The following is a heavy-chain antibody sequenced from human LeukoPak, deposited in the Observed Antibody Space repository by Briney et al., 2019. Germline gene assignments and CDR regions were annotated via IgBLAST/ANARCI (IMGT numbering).Heavy chain of an antibody. Sequence: PGRSLRLSCAASGFTFSSYAMHWVRQAPGKGQEWVAVISYDGSNKYYADSVKGRFTISRDNSKNTLYLQMNSLRAEDTAVYYCARDRCGGSCYLSYFDYWGQGTLVTVSS. J-gene: IGHJ4*02. V-gene: IGHV3-30*04. CDR1: GFTFSSYA. CDR3: ARDRCGGSCYLSYFDY. CDR2: ISYDGSNK. D-gene: IGHD2-15*01.